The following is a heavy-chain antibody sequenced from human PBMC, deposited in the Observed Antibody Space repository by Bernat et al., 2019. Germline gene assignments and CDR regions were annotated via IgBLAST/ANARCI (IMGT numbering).Heavy chain of an antibody. CDR3: ARSFGGVIADAFEI. Sequence: EVQLVESGGGLVQPGGSLRLSCAASGFTFSDHYMDWARQAPGKGLEWVGRIRNKPNRYTTEYAASVKGRFTISRDDSTNTLYLQMNSLKTEDTAVYYCARSFGGVIADAFEIWGQGTMVTVSS. CDR1: GFTFSDHY. V-gene: IGHV3-72*01. D-gene: IGHD3-16*02. J-gene: IGHJ3*02. CDR2: IRNKPNRYTT.